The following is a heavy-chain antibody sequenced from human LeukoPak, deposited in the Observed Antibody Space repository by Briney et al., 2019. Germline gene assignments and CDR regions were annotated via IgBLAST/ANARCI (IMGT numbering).Heavy chain of an antibody. CDR2: ISYDGSNK. V-gene: IGHV3-30*18. J-gene: IGHJ4*02. D-gene: IGHD6-19*01. CDR1: GFTFNTYW. Sequence: GGSLRLSCAASGFTFNTYWMSWVRQAPGKGLEWVAVISYDGSNKYYADSVKGRFTISRDNSKNTLYLQMNSLRAEDTAVYYCAKVSSMSSGWPRGGYWGQGTLVTVSS. CDR3: AKVSSMSSGWPRGGY.